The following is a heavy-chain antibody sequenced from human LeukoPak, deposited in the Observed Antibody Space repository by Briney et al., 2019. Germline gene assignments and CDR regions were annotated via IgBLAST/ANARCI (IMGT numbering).Heavy chain of an antibody. CDR3: AAYYDSSGYHLY. Sequence: SVKVSCKASGGTFSSYAISWVRQAPGQGLEWVGGIIPIFGTANYAQKFQGRVTITTDESTSTAYMELSSLRSEDTAVYYCAAYYDSSGYHLYWGQGTLVTVSS. CDR2: IIPIFGTA. CDR1: GGTFSSYA. D-gene: IGHD3-22*01. J-gene: IGHJ4*02. V-gene: IGHV1-69*05.